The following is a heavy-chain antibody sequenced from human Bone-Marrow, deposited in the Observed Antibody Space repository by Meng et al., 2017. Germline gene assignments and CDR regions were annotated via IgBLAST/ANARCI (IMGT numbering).Heavy chain of an antibody. Sequence: QVRLVQSGDGVKKPGASVKVSCKESGYTFTSYYMNWVRQAPGQGLEWMGIINPSGGSTSYAQKFQGRVTMTRDTSTSTVYMELSSLRSEDTAVYYCARETTRVWWFDPWGQGTLVTVSS. CDR3: ARETTRVWWFDP. V-gene: IGHV1-46*01. J-gene: IGHJ5*02. D-gene: IGHD1-1*01. CDR1: GYTFTSYY. CDR2: INPSGGST.